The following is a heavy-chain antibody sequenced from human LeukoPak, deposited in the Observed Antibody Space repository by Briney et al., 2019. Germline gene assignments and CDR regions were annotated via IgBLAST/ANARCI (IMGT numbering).Heavy chain of an antibody. D-gene: IGHD3-16*01. CDR3: AGRYYDYVNPAEY. CDR2: ISNSGGRT. Sequence: GGSLRLSCAAAGFTFSSYAMSWVRQAPGKGLEWVSAISNSGGRTYYADSVKGRFTISRDNSKNTLYLQMNSLRAEDTAVYYCAGRYYDYVNPAEYWGQGTLVTVSS. V-gene: IGHV3-23*01. CDR1: GFTFSSYA. J-gene: IGHJ4*02.